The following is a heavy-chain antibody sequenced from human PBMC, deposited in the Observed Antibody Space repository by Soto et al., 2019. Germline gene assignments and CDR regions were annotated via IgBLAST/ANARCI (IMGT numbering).Heavy chain of an antibody. V-gene: IGHV1-69*13. CDR1: GGTFSSYA. Sequence: GASVKVSCKASGGTFSSYAISWVRQAPGQGLEWMGGIIPIFGTANYAQKFQGRVTITADESTSTAYMELSSLRSEDTAVYYCARDQSSSHNTGYFDYWGQGTLVTVSS. D-gene: IGHD6-6*01. CDR3: ARDQSSSHNTGYFDY. CDR2: IIPIFGTA. J-gene: IGHJ4*02.